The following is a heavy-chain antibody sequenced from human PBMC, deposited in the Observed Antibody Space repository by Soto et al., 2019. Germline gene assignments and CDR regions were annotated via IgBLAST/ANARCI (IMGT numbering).Heavy chain of an antibody. CDR1: GFTFSSYW. J-gene: IGHJ5*02. V-gene: IGHV3-7*05. CDR2: IKQDGSEK. CDR3: ARPPITIFGVAP. Sequence: GSLRLSCAASGFTFSSYWMSWVRQAPGKGLEWVANIKQDGSEKNYVDSVKGRFTISRDNARNSLYLQMNSLRAEDTAVYYCARPPITIFGVAPWGQGTLVTVSS. D-gene: IGHD3-3*01.